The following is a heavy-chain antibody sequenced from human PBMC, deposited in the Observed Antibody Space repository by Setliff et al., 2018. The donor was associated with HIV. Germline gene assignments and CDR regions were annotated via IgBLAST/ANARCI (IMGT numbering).Heavy chain of an antibody. D-gene: IGHD3-10*01. V-gene: IGHV4-34*01. CDR3: ARVGYHGSGRYSFDY. J-gene: IGHJ4*02. CDR1: GGSFSGYY. Sequence: SETLSLTCAVYGGSFSGYYWSWIRQPPGKGLEWIGEINHSGSTNYNPSLQSRVTISVDTSKNQFSLKLSSVTAADTAVYYCARVGYHGSGRYSFDYWGQGTLVTVSS. CDR2: INHSGST.